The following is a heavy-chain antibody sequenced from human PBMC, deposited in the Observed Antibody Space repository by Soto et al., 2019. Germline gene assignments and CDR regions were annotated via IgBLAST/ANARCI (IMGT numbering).Heavy chain of an antibody. CDR2: INPSGGST. CDR3: ASGPELLWFGEFPKNFDY. V-gene: IGHV1-46*03. Sequence: ASVKVSCKASGYTFTSYYMHWVRQAPGQGLEWMGIINPSGGSTSYAQKFQGRVTMTRDTSTSTVYMELSSLRSEDTAVYYCASGPELLWFGEFPKNFDYWGQGTLVTVSS. J-gene: IGHJ4*02. D-gene: IGHD3-10*01. CDR1: GYTFTSYY.